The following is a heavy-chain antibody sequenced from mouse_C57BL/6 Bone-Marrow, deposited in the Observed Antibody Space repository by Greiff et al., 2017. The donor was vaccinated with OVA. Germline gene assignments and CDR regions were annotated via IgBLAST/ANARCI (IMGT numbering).Heavy chain of an antibody. D-gene: IGHD1-1*01. Sequence: EVKLLESGPELVKPGDSVKISCKASGYSFTGYFMNWVMQSHGKSLEWIGRINPYNGDTFYNQKFKGKATLTVDKSSSTAHMELRSLTSEDSAVYYCAGAYYYGSSYYFDYWGQGTTLTVSS. V-gene: IGHV1-20*01. J-gene: IGHJ2*01. CDR2: INPYNGDT. CDR1: GYSFTGYF. CDR3: AGAYYYGSSYYFDY.